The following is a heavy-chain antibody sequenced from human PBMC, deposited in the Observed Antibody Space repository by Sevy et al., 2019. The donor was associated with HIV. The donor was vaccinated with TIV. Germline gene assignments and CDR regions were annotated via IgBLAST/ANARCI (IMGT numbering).Heavy chain of an antibody. J-gene: IGHJ4*02. CDR2: ISGSGGST. V-gene: IGHV3-23*01. D-gene: IGHD3-22*01. CDR3: AKVPGDYCDSSGYTFDY. Sequence: LSLTCAASGFTFSSYAMSWVRQAPGKGLEWVSAISGSGGSTYYADSVKGRFTISRDNSKNTLYLQMNSLRAEDTAVYYCAKVPGDYCDSSGYTFDYWGQGTLVTVSS. CDR1: GFTFSSYA.